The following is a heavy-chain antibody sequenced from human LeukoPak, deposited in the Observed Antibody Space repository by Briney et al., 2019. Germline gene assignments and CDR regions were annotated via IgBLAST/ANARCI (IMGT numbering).Heavy chain of an antibody. V-gene: IGHV3-23*01. D-gene: IGHD1-1*01. CDR1: GLTFSRFA. J-gene: IGHJ4*02. CDR2: ISGSGDTT. Sequence: PGGSLRLSCAASGLTFSRFAMSWDRQAPGKGLEWVSTISGSGDTTYYADSVKGRFTISRDNLKNTLYVQMNSLRVEDTAVYYCAKGHSAHGTGFDYWGQGTLVIVSS. CDR3: AKGHSAHGTGFDY.